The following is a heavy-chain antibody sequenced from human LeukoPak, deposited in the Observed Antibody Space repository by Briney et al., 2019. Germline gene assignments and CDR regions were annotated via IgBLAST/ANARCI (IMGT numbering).Heavy chain of an antibody. Sequence: GASVKVSCKASGYTFTGYYMHWVRQAPGQGLEWMGWINPNSGGTNYAQKFQGRVTMTRDTSVSTAYMELSRLRSDDTAVYYCARDDFWSGYYYDWGQGTLVTVSS. D-gene: IGHD3-3*01. CDR2: INPNSGGT. CDR1: GYTFTGYY. CDR3: ARDDFWSGYYYD. J-gene: IGHJ4*02. V-gene: IGHV1-2*02.